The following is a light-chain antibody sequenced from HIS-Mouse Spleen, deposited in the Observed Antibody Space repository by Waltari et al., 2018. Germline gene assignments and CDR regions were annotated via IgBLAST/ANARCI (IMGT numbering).Light chain of an antibody. Sequence: QSALTQPRSVSGSPGQSVTISCTGTSSDVGGSNYVPWYQPHPGKAPKLMIYDVSKRPSGVPDRFSGSKSGNTASLTISGLQAEDEADYYCCSYAGSYTVVFGGGTKLTVL. V-gene: IGLV2-11*01. CDR1: SSDVGGSNY. J-gene: IGLJ2*01. CDR2: DVS. CDR3: CSYAGSYTVV.